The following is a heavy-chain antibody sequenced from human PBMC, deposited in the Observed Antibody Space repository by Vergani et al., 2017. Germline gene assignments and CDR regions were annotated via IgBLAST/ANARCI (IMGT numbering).Heavy chain of an antibody. J-gene: IGHJ3*02. CDR1: GGSISSSSYY. CDR2: IYYSGRT. Sequence: QLQLQESGPGLVKPSETLSLTCTVSGGSISSSSYYWGWIRQPPGKGLEWVGSIYYSGRTYYNPSLKSRVTISVDTSKNQFYLKLSAVTAADTAVYYCARLHDSSVGKRQEYAFDIWGQGTMVTVSS. CDR3: ARLHDSSVGKRQEYAFDI. V-gene: IGHV4-39*01. D-gene: IGHD3-22*01.